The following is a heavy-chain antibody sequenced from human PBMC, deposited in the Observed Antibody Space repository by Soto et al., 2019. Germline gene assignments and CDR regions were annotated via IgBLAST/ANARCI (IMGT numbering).Heavy chain of an antibody. CDR1: GYSFINYW. Sequence: HGESLKISCRASGYSFINYWIGWVRQKPGKGLEWMGIIYPGDSDTKYSPSFQGQVTISADKSINTAYLQWRSLKASDTAIYFCVRGDSSDYYTAAPADYWGQGTLVTVS. J-gene: IGHJ4*01. CDR2: IYPGDSDT. CDR3: VRGDSSDYYTAAPADY. D-gene: IGHD3-22*01. V-gene: IGHV5-51*01.